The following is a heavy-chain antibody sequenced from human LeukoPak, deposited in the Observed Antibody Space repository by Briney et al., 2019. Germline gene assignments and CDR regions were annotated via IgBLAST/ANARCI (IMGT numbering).Heavy chain of an antibody. CDR2: MNPNSGNT. J-gene: IGHJ4*02. V-gene: IGHV1-8*01. Sequence: ASVKVSCKASGYTFTSYDINWVRQATGQGLEWMGWMNPNSGNTGYAQKFQGRVTMTRDTSISTAYMELSRLRSDDTAVYYCARGVVGTITGFDYWGQGTLVTVSS. CDR3: ARGVVGTITGFDY. CDR1: GYTFTSYD. D-gene: IGHD1-26*01.